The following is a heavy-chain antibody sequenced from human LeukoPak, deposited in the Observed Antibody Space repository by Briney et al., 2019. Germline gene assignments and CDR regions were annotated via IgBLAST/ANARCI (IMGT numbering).Heavy chain of an antibody. D-gene: IGHD4-23*01. V-gene: IGHV1-24*01. Sequence: ASVKVSCKVSGYTLTELSMHWVRQAPGKGLEWMGGFDPEDGETIYAQKFQGRVTMTEDTSTDTAYMELSSLRSEDTAVYYCARANNDYGGNSPFDYWGQGTLVTVSS. CDR1: GYTLTELS. CDR3: ARANNDYGGNSPFDY. J-gene: IGHJ4*02. CDR2: FDPEDGET.